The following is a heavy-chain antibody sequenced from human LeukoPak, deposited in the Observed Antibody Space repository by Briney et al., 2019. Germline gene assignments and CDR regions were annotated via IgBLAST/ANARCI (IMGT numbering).Heavy chain of an antibody. CDR1: GGSINSRSYY. V-gene: IGHV4-39*02. CDR2: IYYSGNT. D-gene: IGHD6-19*01. Sequence: SETLSLTCTVSGGSINSRSYYWGWIRQPPGKGLEWTGSIYYSGNTYYNPSLKSRVTISVDTSNNQFSLKLSAVTAADTAVYYCARDRSDSSGWNNCFDPWGQGTLVTVSS. CDR3: ARDRSDSSGWNNCFDP. J-gene: IGHJ5*02.